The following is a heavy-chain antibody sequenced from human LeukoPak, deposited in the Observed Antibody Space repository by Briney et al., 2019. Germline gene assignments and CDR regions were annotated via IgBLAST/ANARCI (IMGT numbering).Heavy chain of an antibody. V-gene: IGHV3-74*03. CDR3: VKDQNYQLRL. Sequence: GGSLKLSCGASGFPFDNSCMHWVRQAPGKGLVWFSLIHNEGSGTTYADSVKGRFTISRDNAKNTVFLQMNSLTVEDTATYYCVKDQNYQLRLWGQGTLVTVSS. J-gene: IGHJ4*02. D-gene: IGHD2-2*01. CDR2: IHNEGSGT. CDR1: GFPFDNSC.